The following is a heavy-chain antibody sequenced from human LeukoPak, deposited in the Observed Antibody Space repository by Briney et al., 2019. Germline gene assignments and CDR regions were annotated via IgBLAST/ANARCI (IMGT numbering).Heavy chain of an antibody. CDR1: GGSFSGYY. CDR2: INHSGST. Sequence: SETLSLTCAVYGGSFSGYYWSWIRQPPGKGLEWIGEINHSGSTNYNPSLKSRVTISADTSKNQFSLKLSSVTAADTAVYYCARGPTNYDYVWGSYRRDSNFDYWGQGTLVTVSS. V-gene: IGHV4-34*01. J-gene: IGHJ4*02. CDR3: ARGPTNYDYVWGSYRRDSNFDY. D-gene: IGHD3-16*02.